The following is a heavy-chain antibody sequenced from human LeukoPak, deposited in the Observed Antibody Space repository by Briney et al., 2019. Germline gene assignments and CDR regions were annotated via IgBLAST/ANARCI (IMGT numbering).Heavy chain of an antibody. Sequence: SQTLSLTCTVSGGSISSGGYYWSWIRQHPGKGLEWIGYIYYSGSTYYNPSLKSRVTISVDTSKNQFSLKLSSVTAADTAMYYCARDPGYGGNSGLDYWGQGTLVTVSS. D-gene: IGHD4-23*01. CDR2: IYYSGST. CDR3: ARDPGYGGNSGLDY. CDR1: GGSISSGGYY. V-gene: IGHV4-31*03. J-gene: IGHJ4*02.